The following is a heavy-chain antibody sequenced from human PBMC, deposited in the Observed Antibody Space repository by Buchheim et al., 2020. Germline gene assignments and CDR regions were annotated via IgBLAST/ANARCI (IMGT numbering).Heavy chain of an antibody. J-gene: IGHJ5*02. Sequence: QVQLQQWGAGLLKPSETLSLTCAVYGGSFSGYXWSWIRQPPGKGLEWIGEINHSGSTNYNPSLKSRATIXVDTSKNQFSLKLSSVTAADTAVYYCARNGLCSGGSCYSNWFDPWGQGTL. CDR3: ARNGLCSGGSCYSNWFDP. CDR1: GGSFSGYX. V-gene: IGHV4-34*01. CDR2: INHSGST. D-gene: IGHD2-15*01.